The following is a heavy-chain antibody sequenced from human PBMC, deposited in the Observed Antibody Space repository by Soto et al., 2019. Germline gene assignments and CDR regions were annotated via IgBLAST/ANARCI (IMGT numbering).Heavy chain of an antibody. Sequence: ASVKVSCKASGYTFTSYYMHWVRQAPGQGLEWTGWINPNSGGTNYAQKFQGRVTMTRDTSISTAYMELSRLRSEDTAVYYCARADPRELLSIDYWGQGTLVTVSS. D-gene: IGHD1-26*01. V-gene: IGHV1-2*02. CDR2: INPNSGGT. CDR1: GYTFTSYY. CDR3: ARADPRELLSIDY. J-gene: IGHJ4*02.